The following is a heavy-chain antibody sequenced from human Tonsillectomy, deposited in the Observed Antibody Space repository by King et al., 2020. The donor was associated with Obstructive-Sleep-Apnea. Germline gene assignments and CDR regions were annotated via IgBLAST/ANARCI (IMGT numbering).Heavy chain of an antibody. Sequence: VQLVESGGGVVQPGRSLRLSCAASGFTFSSYAMHWVRQAPGKGLEWVAVISYDGSNKYYADSGKGRFTISRDNSKNTLYLQMNSLRAEDTAVYYCARSIAVGAGWYFDLWGRGPLVTVPS. J-gene: IGHJ2*01. V-gene: IGHV3-30*04. CDR1: GFTFSSYA. CDR3: ARSIAVGAGWYFDL. D-gene: IGHD6-19*01. CDR2: ISYDGSNK.